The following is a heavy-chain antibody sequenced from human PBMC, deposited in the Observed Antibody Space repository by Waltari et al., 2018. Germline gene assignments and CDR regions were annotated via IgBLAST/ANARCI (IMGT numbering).Heavy chain of an antibody. CDR1: GSSISSSSYY. Sequence: QLQLQESGPGLVKPSETLSLTCTVSGSSISSSSYYWAWIRQPPGKGLECIGSIYYSGTTSSTPSLKSRAHISLDTSKNQFSLKLSVVTAADTAVYYCEIHSSFDFWGQGTLVTVSS. V-gene: IGHV4-39*01. J-gene: IGHJ4*02. CDR3: EIHSSFDF. CDR2: IYYSGTT.